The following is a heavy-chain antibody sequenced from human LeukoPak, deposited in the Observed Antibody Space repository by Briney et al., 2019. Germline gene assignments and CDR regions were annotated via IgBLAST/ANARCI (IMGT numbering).Heavy chain of an antibody. CDR1: GGSISSYY. CDR2: IYYSGST. J-gene: IGHJ6*02. V-gene: IGHV4-59*08. Sequence: PSETLSLTCTVSGGSISSYYWSWIRQPPGKGLEWIGYIYYSGSTNYNPSLKSRVTISVDTSKNQFSLKLSSVTAADTAVYYCARHVNPEIYCSGGSCYYYYYGMDVWGQGTTVTVSS. CDR3: ARHVNPEIYCSGGSCYYYYYGMDV. D-gene: IGHD2-15*01.